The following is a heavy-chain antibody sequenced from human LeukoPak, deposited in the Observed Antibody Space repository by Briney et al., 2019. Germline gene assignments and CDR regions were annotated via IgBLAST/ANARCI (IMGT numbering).Heavy chain of an antibody. V-gene: IGHV5-51*01. CDR3: ASPSGWLENAFDI. CDR2: IYPGDSDT. D-gene: IGHD3-9*01. Sequence: GESLKISCKGSGFTFTYYWIGWARQMPGKGLEWMGIIYPGDSDTRYSPSFQGQVTISADKSISTAYLQWSSLKASDTAMYYCASPSGWLENAFDIWGQGTMVTVSS. CDR1: GFTFTYYW. J-gene: IGHJ3*02.